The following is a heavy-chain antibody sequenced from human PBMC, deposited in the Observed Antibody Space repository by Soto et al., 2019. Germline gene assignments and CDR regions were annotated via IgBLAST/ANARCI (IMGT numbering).Heavy chain of an antibody. CDR2: IYYSGST. Sequence: SETLSLTCTVSGGSLNNYYWSWIRQPPGRGLEWIGTIYYSGSTYYNPSLKSRVTISADASKNQFSLKLSSVTAADTAVYYCARHRGSYGGEYYFDYWGQGSQVT. V-gene: IGHV4-59*08. J-gene: IGHJ4*02. D-gene: IGHD3-16*01. CDR3: ARHRGSYGGEYYFDY. CDR1: GGSLNNYY.